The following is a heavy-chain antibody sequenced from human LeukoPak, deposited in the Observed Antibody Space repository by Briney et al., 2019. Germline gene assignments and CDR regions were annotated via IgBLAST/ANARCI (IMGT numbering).Heavy chain of an antibody. CDR2: ISGDGGST. CDR1: GFTFGDYA. CDR3: ARRYCSSTSCSPFDY. J-gene: IGHJ4*02. V-gene: IGHV3-64*02. D-gene: IGHD2-2*01. Sequence: PGGSLRLSCTASGFTFGDYAMSWVRQAPGKGPQYVSAISGDGGSTYYADSVKGRFTISRDNSQNTLYLQMGSLRVEDMAVYYCARRYCSSTSCSPFDYWGQGTLVTVSS.